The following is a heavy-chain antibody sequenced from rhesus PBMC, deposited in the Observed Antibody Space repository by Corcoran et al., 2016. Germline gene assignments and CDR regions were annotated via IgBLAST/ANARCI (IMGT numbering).Heavy chain of an antibody. J-gene: IGHJ3*01. Sequence: EVQLVQSGAEVKKPGASVKISCKASGYTFTDYYLHWVRQAPGKGLEWMGRIDPEDGEAKHAQKFQDRVTINADPSTDTAYMELSSLRSEDTAVYYCATGGAAGNRVAGDAFDFWGQGLRVTVSS. CDR3: ATGGAAGNRVAGDAFDF. D-gene: IGHD6-31*01. V-gene: IGHV1-111*02. CDR2: IDPEDGEA. CDR1: GYTFTDYY.